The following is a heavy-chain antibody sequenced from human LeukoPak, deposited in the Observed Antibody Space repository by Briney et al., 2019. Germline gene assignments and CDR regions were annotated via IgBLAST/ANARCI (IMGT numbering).Heavy chain of an antibody. CDR3: AKDGQSFNSMYDYFDS. V-gene: IGHV3-23*01. CDR1: GFTFRNFA. D-gene: IGHD2-8*01. Sequence: GGSLRLSCSASGFTFRNFAISWVRQAPGKGLEWVSSIGGGDTHYADSVKGRFTISRDDSRSTVDLQMSSLRAEDTAVYYCAKDGQSFNSMYDYFDSWGQGTLVTVS. J-gene: IGHJ4*02. CDR2: IGGGDT.